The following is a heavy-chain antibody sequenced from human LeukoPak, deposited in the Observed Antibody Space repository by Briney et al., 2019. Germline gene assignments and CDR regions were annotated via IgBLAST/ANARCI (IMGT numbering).Heavy chain of an antibody. CDR2: MKPNSGYT. J-gene: IGHJ3*02. CDR1: GYTFTNYD. Sequence: ASVKVSCKASGYTFTNYDINWVRQATGQGLEWMGYMKPNSGYTGYAQKFQGRVTMTTDTSTSTAYMELRSLRSDDTAVYYCARVYCSSTSCYQGHAFDIWGQGTMVTVSS. D-gene: IGHD2-2*01. V-gene: IGHV1-8*01. CDR3: ARVYCSSTSCYQGHAFDI.